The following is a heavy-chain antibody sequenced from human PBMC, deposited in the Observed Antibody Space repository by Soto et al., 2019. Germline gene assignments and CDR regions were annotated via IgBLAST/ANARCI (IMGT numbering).Heavy chain of an antibody. CDR1: GGTFSSYA. Sequence: SSVKVSCKASGGTFSSYAISWVRQAPGQRLELMGGIIPIFGTATYAQKFQGRVTITADEFTSTAYMELSSLRSEDTAVYYCARWEDYSNYFDYWRQGALVTIFS. CDR2: IIPIFGTA. CDR3: ARWEDYSNYFDY. D-gene: IGHD4-4*01. J-gene: IGHJ4*02. V-gene: IGHV1-69*13.